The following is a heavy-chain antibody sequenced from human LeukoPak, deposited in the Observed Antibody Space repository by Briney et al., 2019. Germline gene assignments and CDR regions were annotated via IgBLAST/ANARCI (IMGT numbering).Heavy chain of an antibody. CDR3: ARPNRSYSVYGDFDY. Sequence: ASVKVSCKASGYTFTSYGTSWVRQAPGQGLEWMGWISAYNGNTNYAQKLQGRVTMTTDTSTSTAYMELRSLRSDDTAVYYCARPNRSYSVYGDFDYWGQGTLVTVSS. D-gene: IGHD1-26*01. V-gene: IGHV1-18*01. J-gene: IGHJ4*02. CDR1: GYTFTSYG. CDR2: ISAYNGNT.